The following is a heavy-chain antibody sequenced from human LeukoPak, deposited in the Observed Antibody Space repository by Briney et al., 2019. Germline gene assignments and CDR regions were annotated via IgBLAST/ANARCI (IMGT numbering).Heavy chain of an antibody. CDR2: MNPNCGNT. CDR3: ARAWGYDLFAYSSGWYYYMDV. V-gene: IGHV1-8*03. CDR1: GYTFTSHD. J-gene: IGHJ6*03. D-gene: IGHD6-19*01. Sequence: SVNVSCKDSGYTFTSHDINRVRQATAQGLEWMVWMNPNCGNTGYAQKYQGRVTITRNTSISTAYMELSSLRSEDTAVYYCARAWGYDLFAYSSGWYYYMDVWGKGTTVTVSS.